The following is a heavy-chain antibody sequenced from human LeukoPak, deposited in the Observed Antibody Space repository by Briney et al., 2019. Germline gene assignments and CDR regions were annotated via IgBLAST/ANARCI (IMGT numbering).Heavy chain of an antibody. Sequence: GGSLRLSCAAPGFTFSDYYMSWIRQAPGKGLEWVSYISSSSSYTNYADSVKGRFTISRDNAKNSLYLQMNSLRAEDTAVYYCARDYGSGSYLENWFDPWGQGTLVTVSS. J-gene: IGHJ5*02. CDR1: GFTFSDYY. CDR3: ARDYGSGSYLENWFDP. V-gene: IGHV3-11*06. D-gene: IGHD3-10*01. CDR2: ISSSSSYT.